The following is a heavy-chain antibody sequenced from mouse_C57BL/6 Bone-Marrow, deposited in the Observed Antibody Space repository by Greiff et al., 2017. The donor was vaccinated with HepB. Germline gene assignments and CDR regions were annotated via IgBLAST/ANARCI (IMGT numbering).Heavy chain of an antibody. D-gene: IGHD2-12*01. CDR1: GFTFSDYG. CDR3: ARREGATTGGYYAMDY. Sequence: EVQVVESGGGLVQPGGSLKLSCAASGFTFSDYGMAWVRQAPRKGPEWVAFISNFAYSIYYADTVTGRFTISRENAKNTLYLEMSSLTSEDTAMYYCARREGATTGGYYAMDYWGQGTSVTVSS. V-gene: IGHV5-15*01. CDR2: ISNFAYSI. J-gene: IGHJ4*01.